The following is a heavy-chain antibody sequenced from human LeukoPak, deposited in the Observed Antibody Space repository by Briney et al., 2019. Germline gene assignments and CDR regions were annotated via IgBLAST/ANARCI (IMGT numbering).Heavy chain of an antibody. Sequence: PGRSLRLSCAASGFTFSSYSMNWVRQAPGKGLEWVSFISTSSKNIYYADSVKGRFTISRDDAKNTVYLQMDSLRTEDTALYYCARGDVDIALLIVYAFEVWGQGTMVAVSS. D-gene: IGHD5-12*01. CDR2: ISTSSKNI. V-gene: IGHV3-21*04. J-gene: IGHJ3*01. CDR3: ARGDVDIALLIVYAFEV. CDR1: GFTFSSYS.